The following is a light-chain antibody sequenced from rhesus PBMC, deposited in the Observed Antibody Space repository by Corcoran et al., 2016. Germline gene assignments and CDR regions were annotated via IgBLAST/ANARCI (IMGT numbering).Light chain of an antibody. CDR3: LQYNTDPPT. CDR1: QGITTS. V-gene: IGKV1-43*02. CDR2: KTS. J-gene: IGKJ1*01. Sequence: DIQMTQSPSSLSASVGDRAIITCRASQGITTSFNWYLQKPVKTPKRLSYKTSDLESGVPSRFSGSGSGTYFTLTISSLQPEDFATYYCLQYNTDPPTFGQGTRVEIK.